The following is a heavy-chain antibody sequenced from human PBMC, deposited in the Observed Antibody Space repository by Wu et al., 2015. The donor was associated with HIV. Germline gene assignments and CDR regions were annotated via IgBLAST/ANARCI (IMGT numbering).Heavy chain of an antibody. J-gene: IGHJ3*02. Sequence: QVQLVQSGAEVKKPGASVKVSCKASGYTFTSYGISWVRQAPGQGLEWMGWISAYNGNTNYAQKLQGRVTMTTDTSTSTAYMELRSLGSDDTAVYYCARDEVGAKGVSADRSRSGAFDIWGQGTMVTVSS. D-gene: IGHD1-26*01. V-gene: IGHV1-18*01. CDR2: ISAYNGNT. CDR1: GYTFTSYG. CDR3: ARDEVGAKGVSADRSRSGAFDI.